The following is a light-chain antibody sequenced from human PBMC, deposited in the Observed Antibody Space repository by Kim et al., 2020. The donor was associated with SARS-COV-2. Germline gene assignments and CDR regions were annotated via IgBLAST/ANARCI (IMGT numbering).Light chain of an antibody. V-gene: IGLV9-49*03. CDR2: VGSGGIVG. CDR1: SGYSVYA. CDR3: GAEHGYGNNFVWV. Sequence: QLVLTQPPSASASLGASVALTCTLSSGYSVYAVHWYQQRPGKGPRFLMRVGSGGIVGRRGDGIADRFSGLGSARPRYLSISNIQEEDESDYHGGAEHGYGNNFVWVFGGGTQLTVL. J-gene: IGLJ3*02.